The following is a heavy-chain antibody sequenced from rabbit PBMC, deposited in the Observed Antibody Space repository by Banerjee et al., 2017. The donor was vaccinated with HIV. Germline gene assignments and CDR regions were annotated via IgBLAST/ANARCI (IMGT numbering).Heavy chain of an antibody. Sequence: QEQLEESGGDLVKPEGSLTLTCTASGFSFSSSYWICWVRQAPGKGLEWIACIHAGNTGTTYYASWAKGRFTISETSSTTVTLQMTSLTAADTATCFCARYGTTDADYRNGRLWGQGTLVTVS. J-gene: IGHJ4*01. D-gene: IGHD2-1*01. CDR3: ARYGTTDADYRNGRL. V-gene: IGHV1S45*01. CDR1: GFSFSSSYW. CDR2: IHAGNTGTT.